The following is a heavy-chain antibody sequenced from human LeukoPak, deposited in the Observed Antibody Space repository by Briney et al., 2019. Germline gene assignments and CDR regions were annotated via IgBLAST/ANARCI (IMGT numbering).Heavy chain of an antibody. CDR2: ISSSSSTI. CDR3: ARDGYSSGWYIDY. CDR1: GFTFSSYS. J-gene: IGHJ4*02. Sequence: PGGSLRLSSAASGFTFSSYSMNWVRQAPGKGLEWVSYISSSSSTIYYADSVKGRFTISRDNAKNSLYLQMNSLRAEDTAVYYCARDGYSSGWYIDYWGQGTLVTVSS. D-gene: IGHD6-19*01. V-gene: IGHV3-48*01.